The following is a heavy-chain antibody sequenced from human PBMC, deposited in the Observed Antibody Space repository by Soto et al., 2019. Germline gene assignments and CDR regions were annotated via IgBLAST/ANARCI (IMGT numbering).Heavy chain of an antibody. V-gene: IGHV1-18*01. J-gene: IGHJ3*02. Sequence: ASVKVSCNASGYTFTSYGISWVRQAPGQGLEWMGWINAYNGNTNYAQKLQGRVTMTTDISTSTVYMELRSLRSDDTAVYYCARGGLSYGAFDIWGQGTMVTVSS. CDR2: INAYNGNT. CDR3: ARGGLSYGAFDI. CDR1: GYTFTSYG. D-gene: IGHD3-10*01.